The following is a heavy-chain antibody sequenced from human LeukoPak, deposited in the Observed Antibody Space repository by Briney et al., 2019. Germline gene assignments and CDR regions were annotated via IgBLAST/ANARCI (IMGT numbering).Heavy chain of an antibody. CDR1: GFTFSSYW. CDR3: AKDRELIGYGDYVGNDY. V-gene: IGHV3-7*01. Sequence: PGGSLRLSCAASGFTFSSYWMSWVRQAPGKGLEWVANIKQDGSEKYYVDSVKGRFTISGDNAKNSLYLQMNSLRAEDTAVYYCAKDRELIGYGDYVGNDYWGQGTLVTVSS. D-gene: IGHD4-17*01. CDR2: IKQDGSEK. J-gene: IGHJ4*02.